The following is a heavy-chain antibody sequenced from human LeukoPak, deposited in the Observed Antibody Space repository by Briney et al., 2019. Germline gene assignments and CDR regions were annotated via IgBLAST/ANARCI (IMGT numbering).Heavy chain of an antibody. CDR2: INHSGST. Sequence: SETLSLTCAVYGGSFSGYYWSWIRQPPGKGLEWIGEINHSGSTNYNPSLKSRVTISVDTSKNQFSLKLSSVTAADTAVYYCARRGERFLWFGESPWFDPWGQGTLVTVSS. V-gene: IGHV4-34*01. CDR3: ARRGERFLWFGESPWFDP. CDR1: GGSFSGYY. J-gene: IGHJ5*02. D-gene: IGHD3-10*01.